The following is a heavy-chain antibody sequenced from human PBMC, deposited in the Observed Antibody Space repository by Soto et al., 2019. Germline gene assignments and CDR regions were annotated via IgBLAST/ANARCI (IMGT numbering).Heavy chain of an antibody. Sequence: GGSLRLSCAVSGFTFSSFWMSWVRQAPGKGLEWVANIKQDGSEKYYVDSVKGRFTISRDNAKNSLYLQMNSLRAEDTAVYYCARDLGIQLFLYGVAVWGQGTTVTVSS. CDR2: IKQDGSEK. J-gene: IGHJ6*02. D-gene: IGHD5-18*01. V-gene: IGHV3-7*01. CDR1: GFTFSSFW. CDR3: ARDLGIQLFLYGVAV.